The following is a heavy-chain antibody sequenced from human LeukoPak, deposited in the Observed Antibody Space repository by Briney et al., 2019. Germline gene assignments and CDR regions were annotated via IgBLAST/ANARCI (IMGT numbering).Heavy chain of an antibody. CDR3: ARLGLGYDSSGYFGY. D-gene: IGHD3-22*01. CDR1: GGSISSYY. CDR2: IYYSGST. Sequence: PSETLSLTCILSGGSISSYYWSSIRQPLGKGLERIGYIYYSGSTNYNPSLKSRVTISVDMSKNQFYLKLSSVTAADTAVYYCARLGLGYDSSGYFGYWGQGTLVTVSS. V-gene: IGHV4-59*08. J-gene: IGHJ4*02.